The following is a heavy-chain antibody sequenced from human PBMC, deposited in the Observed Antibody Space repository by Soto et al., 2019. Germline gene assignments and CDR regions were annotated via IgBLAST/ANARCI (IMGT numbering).Heavy chain of an antibody. D-gene: IGHD3-9*01. CDR1: GDSINSDNYY. CDR3: AKLEGLATISYYFDY. J-gene: IGHJ4*02. V-gene: IGHV4-39*01. Sequence: QLQLQESGPGLVKPSETLSLTCSVSGDSINSDNYYWGWIRQPPGKGLEWIGSIYYRGNTYYNPCLKSRVTISLDSSKSQFSLKLNCGTAADSAVYFCAKLEGLATISYYFDYWGQGNLVTVSS. CDR2: IYYRGNT.